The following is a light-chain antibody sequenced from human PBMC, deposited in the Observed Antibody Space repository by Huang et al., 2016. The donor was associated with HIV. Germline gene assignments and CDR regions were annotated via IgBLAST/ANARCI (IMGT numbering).Light chain of an antibody. Sequence: EIVLTQSPGTLSLSPGERAPLSCRASQSVSSSYLAWYQQKPGQAPRLLSYGASSRATGIPDRVSGSGSGTDFTLTISRLEPEDFAVYYCQQYGSSPFTFGPGTKVDIK. V-gene: IGKV3-20*01. CDR1: QSVSSSY. J-gene: IGKJ3*01. CDR2: GAS. CDR3: QQYGSSPFT.